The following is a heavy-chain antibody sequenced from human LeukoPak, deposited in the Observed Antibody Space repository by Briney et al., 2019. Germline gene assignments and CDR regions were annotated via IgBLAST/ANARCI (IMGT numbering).Heavy chain of an antibody. CDR2: ISGGDPTT. CDR1: DFSFTTYA. CDR3: AKESLLLRGPLLIYYFDY. D-gene: IGHD3-10*01. Sequence: GGSLRLSCAASDFSFTTYAMSWVRQAPGKGLEWVSSISGGDPTTYYADSVKGRFTISRDNSKNTLYLQMNSLRAEDTAIYYCAKESLLLRGPLLIYYFDYWGQGTLVTVSS. J-gene: IGHJ4*02. V-gene: IGHV3-23*01.